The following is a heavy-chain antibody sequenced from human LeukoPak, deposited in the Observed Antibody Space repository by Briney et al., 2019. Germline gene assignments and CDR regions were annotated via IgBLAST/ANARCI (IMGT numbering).Heavy chain of an antibody. J-gene: IGHJ4*02. Sequence: ASVKVSCGASGYNFNAYYLHLVRQAPGQGLEWMAWIHPNTGVTNYAQRFQGRVTMTTDTSISTAYMELSSLKSDDTAVYSCAREGGNGGFDYWGQGTLVTVSS. CDR1: GYNFNAYY. CDR3: AREGGNGGFDY. CDR2: IHPNTGVT. V-gene: IGHV1-2*02. D-gene: IGHD4-23*01.